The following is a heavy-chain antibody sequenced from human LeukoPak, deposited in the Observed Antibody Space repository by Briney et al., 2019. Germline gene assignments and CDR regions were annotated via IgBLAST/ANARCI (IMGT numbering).Heavy chain of an antibody. CDR3: AKDYYGSGSYGFFDY. CDR2: ISGSGGST. CDR1: GFTFSSYA. Sequence: TGGSLRLSCAASGFTFSSYAMSWVRQAPGKGLEWDSAISGSGGSTYYADSVKGRFTISRDNSKNTLYLQMNSLRAEDTAVYYCAKDYYGSGSYGFFDYWGQGTLVTVSS. V-gene: IGHV3-23*01. J-gene: IGHJ4*02. D-gene: IGHD3-10*01.